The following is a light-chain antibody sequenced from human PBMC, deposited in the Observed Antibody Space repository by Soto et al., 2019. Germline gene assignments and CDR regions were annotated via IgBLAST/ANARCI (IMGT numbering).Light chain of an antibody. CDR3: AAWDDSLNGYV. J-gene: IGLJ1*01. CDR2: TNN. CDR1: SSNIGSNT. V-gene: IGLV1-44*01. Sequence: QSVLTQSTSASGTPGQRVTISCSRSSSNIGSNTVNWYQQVPGTAPKLLIYTNNQRPSGVPDRFSGSKSGTSASLAISGLQSEDEADYYCAAWDDSLNGYVFGTGTKLTVL.